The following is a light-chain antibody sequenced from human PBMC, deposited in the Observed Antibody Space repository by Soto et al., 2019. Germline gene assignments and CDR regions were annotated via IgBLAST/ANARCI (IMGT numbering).Light chain of an antibody. J-gene: IGLJ1*01. CDR2: DVS. CDR1: SSDVGGYNY. Sequence: QSALTQPASVSGSPGQSITISCTGTSSDVGGYNYVSWYQQHPGKAPKLMIYDVSNRPSGVSNRFSGSKSGNTAPLTISGLQAEDEADYYCSSYTSSRGVFGTGTKVTVL. V-gene: IGLV2-14*01. CDR3: SSYTSSRGV.